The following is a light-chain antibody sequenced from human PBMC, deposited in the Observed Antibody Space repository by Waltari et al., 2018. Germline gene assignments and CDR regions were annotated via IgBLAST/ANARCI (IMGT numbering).Light chain of an antibody. CDR1: SSNVGGYNF. Sequence: QSALTQPAPVSGSPGQSITISCTGTSSNVGGYNFLSWYQQHPGKVPKLIIYDVTNRPSGVSNRFSGSKSGNTASLTISGLQAEDEADYYCSSYTTSSTYVFGTGTKVTVL. J-gene: IGLJ1*01. V-gene: IGLV2-14*03. CDR2: DVT. CDR3: SSYTTSSTYV.